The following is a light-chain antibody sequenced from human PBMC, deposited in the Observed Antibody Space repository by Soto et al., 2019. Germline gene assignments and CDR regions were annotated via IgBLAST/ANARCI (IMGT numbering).Light chain of an antibody. CDR2: AAS. J-gene: IGKJ5*01. CDR1: QGISTY. V-gene: IGKV1-39*01. Sequence: QMTQSPSSLSESAGDRVAITCRASQGISTYLNWYQQKPGKAPKLLIYAASTLQSGVPSRFSGSGSRTEFTLTISSLQPEDVATYYCQQADSLPITFAQGTRLEIK. CDR3: QQADSLPIT.